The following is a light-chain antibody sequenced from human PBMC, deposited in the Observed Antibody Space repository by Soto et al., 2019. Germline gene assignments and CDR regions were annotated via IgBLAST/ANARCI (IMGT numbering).Light chain of an antibody. CDR3: QSYDSSIVV. V-gene: IGLV6-57*03. CDR1: SGSIASNY. J-gene: IGLJ2*01. Sequence: NFMLTQPHSVSESPGKTVTISCTRSSGSIASNYVQWYQQRPGSAPTTVIYEDNQRPSGVPDRFSGSIDSSSNSASLTISGLKTEDEADYCCQSYDSSIVVFGGGTKLTVL. CDR2: EDN.